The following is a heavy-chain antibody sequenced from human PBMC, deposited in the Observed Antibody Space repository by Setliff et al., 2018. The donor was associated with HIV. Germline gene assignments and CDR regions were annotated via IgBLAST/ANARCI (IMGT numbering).Heavy chain of an antibody. Sequence: PSETLSLTCAVYGGSFSDYYWTWIRQSPGKGLEWIGEINHRGSTNYKPSLKSRVTISVDASKNQFSLKLSSVTAADTAVYHCARSNLEPTSRLFDPWGPGTLVTVSS. V-gene: IGHV4-34*01. D-gene: IGHD1-1*01. CDR2: INHRGST. CDR1: GGSFSDYY. J-gene: IGHJ5*02. CDR3: ARSNLEPTSRLFDP.